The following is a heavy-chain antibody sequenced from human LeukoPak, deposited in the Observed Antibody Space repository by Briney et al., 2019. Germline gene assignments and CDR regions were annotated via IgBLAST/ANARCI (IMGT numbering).Heavy chain of an antibody. D-gene: IGHD1-20*01. J-gene: IGHJ4*01. Sequence: PGGSLRLSCAASGFTFTCCWMSWVRQTPGKGLEWVASIKQDGREKFYADSVKGRFTISRDNAQNSLYLQVNSLRAEDTAVYYCARVPGITRYFDSWGHGIPVTVAS. CDR1: GFTFTCCW. V-gene: IGHV3-7*01. CDR2: IKQDGREK. CDR3: ARVPGITRYFDS.